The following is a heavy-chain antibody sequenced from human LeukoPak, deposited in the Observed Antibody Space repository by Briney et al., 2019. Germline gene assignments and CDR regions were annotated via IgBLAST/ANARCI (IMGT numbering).Heavy chain of an antibody. CDR2: ITRDEIT. D-gene: IGHD1-1*01. Sequence: PGGSLRLSCAASGFSFSAYNMNWVRQAPGKGLEWVSRITRDEITTYADSVKGRFTISRDNAKNMLYLQMNSLTAEDTAVYYCTTERAGTSGYIVFDNWGQGTLVTVSS. V-gene: IGHV3-74*01. CDR1: GFSFSAYN. J-gene: IGHJ4*02. CDR3: TTERAGTSGYIVFDN.